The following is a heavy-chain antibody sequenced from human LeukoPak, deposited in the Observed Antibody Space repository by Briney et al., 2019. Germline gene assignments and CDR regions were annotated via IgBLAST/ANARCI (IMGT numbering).Heavy chain of an antibody. CDR2: INHSGST. D-gene: IGHD6-19*01. J-gene: IGHJ4*02. V-gene: IGHV4-34*01. CDR1: GGCFSGYY. CDR3: ARGVRYSSGVDY. Sequence: SETLSLTCAVYGGCFSGYYWSWIRQPPGKGLEWIGEINHSGSTNYNPSLKSRVTISVDTSKNQFSLKLSSVTAADTAVYYCARGVRYSSGVDYWGQGTLVTVSS.